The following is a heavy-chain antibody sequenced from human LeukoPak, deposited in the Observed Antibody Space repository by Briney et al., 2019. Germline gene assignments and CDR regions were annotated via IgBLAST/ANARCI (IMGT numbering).Heavy chain of an antibody. CDR2: ISYDGSHT. J-gene: IGHJ6*03. CDR1: GFIFSNFA. V-gene: IGHV3-30*01. CDR3: AREEQELVRDYYYYMDV. Sequence: PGRSLRLSCAASGFIFSNFAVHWVRQAPGKGLEWVALISYDGSHTYYADSMKGRFTISRDNSRNVLYLQMTSLSGDDSAVYYCAREEQELVRDYYYYMDVWGKGTTVTVSS. D-gene: IGHD6-13*01.